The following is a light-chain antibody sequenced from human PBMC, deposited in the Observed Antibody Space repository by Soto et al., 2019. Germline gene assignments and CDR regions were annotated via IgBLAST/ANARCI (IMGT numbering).Light chain of an antibody. CDR3: SSWDGNQKGWL. Sequence: QSVLTQPPSASGTPGQRVTISCSGDTSNIGSQTVNWYQQFPGTAPRLLVYSDDQWPSGVPDRVSGSKSGTSASLAINGLQAEVEDTDDCSSWDGNQKGWLFGGGTKLTVL. J-gene: IGLJ3*02. CDR1: TSNIGSQT. CDR2: SDD. V-gene: IGLV1-44*01.